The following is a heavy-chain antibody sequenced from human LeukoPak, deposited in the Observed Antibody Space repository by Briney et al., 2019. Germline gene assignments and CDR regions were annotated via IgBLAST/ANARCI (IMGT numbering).Heavy chain of an antibody. CDR1: GFTFSSYS. CDR2: ISSSSSYI. CDR3: ARRIRRAAAAGTMIDY. Sequence: GGSLRLSCAASGFTFSSYSMNWVRQAPGKGLEWVSSISSSSSYIYYADSVKGRSTISRDNAKNSLYLQMNSLRAEDTAVYYCARRIRRAAAAGTMIDYWGQGTLVTVSS. J-gene: IGHJ4*02. D-gene: IGHD6-13*01. V-gene: IGHV3-21*01.